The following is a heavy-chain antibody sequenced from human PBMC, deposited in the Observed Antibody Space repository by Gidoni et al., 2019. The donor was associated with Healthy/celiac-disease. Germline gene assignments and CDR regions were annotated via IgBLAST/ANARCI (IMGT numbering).Heavy chain of an antibody. V-gene: IGHV4-59*08. CDR1: GGSISTYY. J-gene: IGHJ4*02. Sequence: QLQLQESGPGLVQPSETLSLTCTVSGGSISTYYWSCIRPPPGKGLEWIGYIYHSGSTNYNPSLKSRVTISVETSKNQFSLKLSAVTAADTAVYYCARHAYYYDSSGYYWDLDYWGQGTLVTVSS. CDR2: IYHSGST. CDR3: ARHAYYYDSSGYYWDLDY. D-gene: IGHD3-22*01.